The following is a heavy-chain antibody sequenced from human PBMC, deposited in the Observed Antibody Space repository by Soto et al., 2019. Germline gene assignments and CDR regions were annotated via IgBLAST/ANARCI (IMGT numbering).Heavy chain of an antibody. J-gene: IGHJ3*02. CDR1: GFTFISYG. V-gene: IGHV3-33*01. CDR3: ARESAMDAFDI. D-gene: IGHD2-2*01. Sequence: GGSLRLSCASSGFTFISYGMHWVRQAPGKGLEWVAVIWYDGSNKYYADSVKGRFTISRDNSKNTLYLQMNSLRAEDTAVYYCARESAMDAFDIWGQGTMVTVSS. CDR2: IWYDGSNK.